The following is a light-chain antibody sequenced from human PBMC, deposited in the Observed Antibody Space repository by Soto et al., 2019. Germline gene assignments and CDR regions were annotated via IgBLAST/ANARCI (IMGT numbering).Light chain of an antibody. Sequence: DIQMTQSPSTLSASVGDRVIITCRASQSVSSWLAWYQQKPGKAPNLVIYKASSLESGVPSRFSGSGSGTEFTLTISSLQPYDFATYYCQQYSSYSKTFGQGTKVEIK. CDR3: QQYSSYSKT. J-gene: IGKJ1*01. CDR2: KAS. CDR1: QSVSSW. V-gene: IGKV1-5*03.